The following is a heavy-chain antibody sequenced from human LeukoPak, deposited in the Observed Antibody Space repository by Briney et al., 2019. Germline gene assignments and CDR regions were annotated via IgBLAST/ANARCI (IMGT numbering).Heavy chain of an antibody. J-gene: IGHJ4*02. V-gene: IGHV3-9*01. CDR1: GFTFDDYA. CDR3: AKDTYTTLPLGDDSSGYTAFDY. CDR2: ISWNSGSI. D-gene: IGHD3-22*01. Sequence: PGGSLRLSCAASGFTFDDYAMHWVRQAPGKGLEWVSGISWNSGSIGYADSVKGRFTISRDNAKNSLYLQMNSLRAEDTALYYCAKDTYTTLPLGDDSSGYTAFDYWGQGTLVTVSS.